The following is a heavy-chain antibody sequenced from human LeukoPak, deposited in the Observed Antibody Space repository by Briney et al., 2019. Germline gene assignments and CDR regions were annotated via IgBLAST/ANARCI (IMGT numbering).Heavy chain of an antibody. CDR2: IYYSGST. CDR3: ARDSTVVTSAFDI. J-gene: IGHJ3*02. Sequence: SQTLSLTCTVYGGAISSYFWSWLRQPPGKGLEWIGYIYYSGSTNYNPSLKSRVTISVDTSKNQFSLKLSSVTAADTAVYYCARDSTVVTSAFDIWGQGTMVTVSS. V-gene: IGHV4-59*01. D-gene: IGHD4-23*01. CDR1: GGAISSYF.